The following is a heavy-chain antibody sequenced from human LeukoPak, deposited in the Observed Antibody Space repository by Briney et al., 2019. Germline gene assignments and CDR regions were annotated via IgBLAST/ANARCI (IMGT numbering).Heavy chain of an antibody. D-gene: IGHD2-15*01. J-gene: IGHJ4*02. CDR2: IKSSGDGGTT. CDR3: TTDGGY. Sequence: GGSLRLSCEASGFSFSDAWMSWVRQAPGKGLEWVGRIKSSGDGGTTDYTAPVKGRFTISRDDSRNTMFLQMNTLKTEDTAVYYCTTDGGYWGQGTLVTVSS. V-gene: IGHV3-15*01. CDR1: GFSFSDAW.